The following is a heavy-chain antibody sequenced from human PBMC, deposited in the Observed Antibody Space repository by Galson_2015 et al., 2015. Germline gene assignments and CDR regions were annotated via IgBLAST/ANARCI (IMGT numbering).Heavy chain of an antibody. CDR2: IRSKAESYAT. V-gene: IGHV3-73*01. J-gene: IGHJ4*02. Sequence: SLRLSCAASGFTFSGSAIHWVRQAAGEGLEWVGRIRSKAESYATAYGASVEGRFTVSRDDSKNTAYLLMNSLKTEDTAVYYCTVYYYDTSGYPRIDYWGQGTLVTVSS. CDR1: GFTFSGSA. CDR3: TVYYYDTSGYPRIDY. D-gene: IGHD3-22*01.